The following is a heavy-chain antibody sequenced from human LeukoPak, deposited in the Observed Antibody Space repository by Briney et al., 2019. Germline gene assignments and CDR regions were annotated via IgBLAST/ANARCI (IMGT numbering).Heavy chain of an antibody. Sequence: PSETLSLTCTVSGGSISSSSYYWGWLRQPPGKGLEWIGSIYYSGNTYYNPSLKSRVTISVDTSKNQFSLKLSSVTAADTAVYYGARLYYGSGSSNLFYYYYMDVWGKGTTVTVSS. V-gene: IGHV4-39*01. D-gene: IGHD3-10*01. CDR2: IYYSGNT. CDR1: GGSISSSSYY. CDR3: ARLYYGSGSSNLFYYYYMDV. J-gene: IGHJ6*03.